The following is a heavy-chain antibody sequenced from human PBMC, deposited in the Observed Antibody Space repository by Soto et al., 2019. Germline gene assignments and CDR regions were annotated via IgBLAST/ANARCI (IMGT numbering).Heavy chain of an antibody. J-gene: IGHJ4*02. CDR2: LNGDGSTI. D-gene: IGHD1-20*01. V-gene: IGHV3-74*01. CDR1: GFTFNTYW. Sequence: DVQLVESGGGLVQPGGSLRLSCAASGFTFNTYWMHWVRQAPGKGLIWVSRLNGDGSTIDYADSVKGRFTMSRDNAKSPVYLQMHSLRAEDTAVYYCARDDNPDDWGQGTLVTVSS. CDR3: ARDDNPDD.